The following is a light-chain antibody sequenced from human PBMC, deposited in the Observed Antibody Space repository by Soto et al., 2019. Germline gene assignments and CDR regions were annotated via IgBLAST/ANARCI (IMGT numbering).Light chain of an antibody. J-gene: IGKJ1*01. V-gene: IGKV1-5*03. Sequence: DIQMTQSPSTLSASVGDRVTITCRASQSISSWLAWYQQKPGKAPKLLIYKASSLERGVPSRFSGSGSGTEFTLTISSLQPDDFATYHCQQYKTYSTFGQGTKVEIK. CDR3: QQYKTYST. CDR2: KAS. CDR1: QSISSW.